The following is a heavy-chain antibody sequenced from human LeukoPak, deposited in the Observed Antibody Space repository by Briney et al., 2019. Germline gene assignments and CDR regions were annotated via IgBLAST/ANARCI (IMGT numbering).Heavy chain of an antibody. Sequence: AGGSLRLSCAASRFTFSDHYMDWVRQAPGKGLEWVARIRTRAKGYTTQYAPSVRDRFSISRDDSTNSVYLQMNSLKTEDTAVYFCARVGDYYGTRGFSSDAFDIWGLGTMVTVAS. J-gene: IGHJ3*02. CDR1: RFTFSDHY. V-gene: IGHV3-72*01. CDR2: IRTRAKGYTT. D-gene: IGHD3-22*01. CDR3: ARVGDYYGTRGFSSDAFDI.